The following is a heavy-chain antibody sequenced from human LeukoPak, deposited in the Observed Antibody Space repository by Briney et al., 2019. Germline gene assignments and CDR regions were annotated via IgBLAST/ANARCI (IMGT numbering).Heavy chain of an antibody. CDR1: GFSFSSYT. Sequence: NTGGSLRLSCAASGFSFSSYTMNWVRQAPGKGLEWVSSISSSSNYIFYADSVKGRFTISRDNAKNSLYLQMNSLRAEDTDVYYCARVRELYRDYWGQGTLVTVSS. CDR2: ISSSSNYI. V-gene: IGHV3-21*01. CDR3: ARVRELYRDY. J-gene: IGHJ4*02. D-gene: IGHD3-10*01.